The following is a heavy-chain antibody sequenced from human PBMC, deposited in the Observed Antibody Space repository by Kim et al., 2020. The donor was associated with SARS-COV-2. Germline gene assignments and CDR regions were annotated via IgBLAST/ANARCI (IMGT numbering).Heavy chain of an antibody. V-gene: IGHV1-18*01. D-gene: IGHD3-3*01. J-gene: IGHJ6*02. CDR3: ARHVYNDFWSGYYPSYYYYYGMDV. CDR1: GYTFTSYG. Sequence: ASVKVSCKASGYTFTSYGISWVRQAPGQGLEWMGWISAYNGNTNYAQKLQGRVTMTTDTSTSTAYMELRSLRSDDTAVYYCARHVYNDFWSGYYPSYYYYYGMDVWGQGTTVTVSS. CDR2: ISAYNGNT.